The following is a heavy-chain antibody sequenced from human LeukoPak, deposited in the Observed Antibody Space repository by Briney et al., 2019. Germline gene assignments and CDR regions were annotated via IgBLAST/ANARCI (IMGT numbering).Heavy chain of an antibody. CDR2: IYYSGST. CDR1: GGSISSSSYY. CDR3: ARDSSIQLWKVGGYDQKNDAFDI. J-gene: IGHJ3*02. D-gene: IGHD5-18*01. Sequence: SETLSLTCTVSGGSISSSSYYWGWIRQPPGKGLEWIRSIYYSGSTYYNPSLKSRVTISVDTSKNQFSLKLSSVTAADTAVYYCARDSSIQLWKVGGYDQKNDAFDIWGQGTMVTVSS. V-gene: IGHV4-39*07.